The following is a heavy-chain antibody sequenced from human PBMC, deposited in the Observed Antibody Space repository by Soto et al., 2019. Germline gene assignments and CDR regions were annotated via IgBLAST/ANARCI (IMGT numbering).Heavy chain of an antibody. J-gene: IGHJ3*02. V-gene: IGHV1-18*01. D-gene: IGHD1-26*01. CDR3: ERRIVGATKGAFDI. Sequence: ASVTVSCTACGYAFNSYCISWVQQAPGQGLEWMGWISAYNGNTNYAQKLQGRVTMTTDTSTSTAYMELRSLRSDDTAVYYCERRIVGATKGAFDIWGQGTMVTVSS. CDR2: ISAYNGNT. CDR1: GYAFNSYC.